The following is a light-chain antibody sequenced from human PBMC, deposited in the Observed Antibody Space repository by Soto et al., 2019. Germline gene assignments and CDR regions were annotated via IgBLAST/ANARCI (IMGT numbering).Light chain of an antibody. V-gene: IGKV3-15*01. Sequence: EIVMTQSPATLSVSPGERATLSCRASQTVSSNLAWYQQKPGQAPRLLIFGASTRATGIPAKFSGSGSGTEFTIKISRMQSEDFEVYYCQQYDSWPPKFCQGTKVDIK. CDR1: QTVSSN. CDR2: GAS. CDR3: QQYDSWPPK. J-gene: IGKJ1*01.